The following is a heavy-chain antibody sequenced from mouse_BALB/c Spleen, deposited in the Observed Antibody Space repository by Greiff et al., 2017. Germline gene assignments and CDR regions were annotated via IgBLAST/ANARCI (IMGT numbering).Heavy chain of an antibody. CDR3: TRDVVTTPFAY. Sequence: EVQLQQSGTVLARPGASVKMSCKASGYTFTSYWMHWVKQRPGQGLEWIGAIYPGNSDTSYNQKFKGKAKLTAVTSTSTAYMELSSLTNEDSAVYYCTRDVVTTPFAYWGQGTLVTVSA. CDR2: IYPGNSDT. V-gene: IGHV1-5*01. CDR1: GYTFTSYW. J-gene: IGHJ3*01. D-gene: IGHD2-5*01.